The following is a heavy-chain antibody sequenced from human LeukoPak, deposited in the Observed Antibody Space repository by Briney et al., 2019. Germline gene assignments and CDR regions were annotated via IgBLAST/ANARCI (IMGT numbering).Heavy chain of an antibody. J-gene: IGHJ4*02. CDR3: ASWVPDRGFDY. D-gene: IGHD3-10*01. Sequence: GGSLRLSCAVTGFTFSSYVMSWVRQAPGKGLEWASSISGSGGSTYYADSVKGRFTISRDNSKKTLYLQMNSLRADDTAVYYCASWVPDRGFDYWGQGTLVTVSS. V-gene: IGHV3-23*01. CDR1: GFTFSSYV. CDR2: ISGSGGST.